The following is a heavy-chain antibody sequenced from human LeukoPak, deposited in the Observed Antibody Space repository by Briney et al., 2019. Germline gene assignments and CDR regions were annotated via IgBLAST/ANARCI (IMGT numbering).Heavy chain of an antibody. J-gene: IGHJ4*02. CDR1: GFTFSSYG. Sequence: GRSLRLSCAASGFTFSSYGMHWVRQAPGKGLEWVAVISYDGSNKYYADSVKGRFTISRDNSKNTLYLQMNSLRAEDTAVYYCAKDWRALIAAAGMNYWGQGTLVTVSS. V-gene: IGHV3-30*18. CDR2: ISYDGSNK. D-gene: IGHD6-13*01. CDR3: AKDWRALIAAAGMNY.